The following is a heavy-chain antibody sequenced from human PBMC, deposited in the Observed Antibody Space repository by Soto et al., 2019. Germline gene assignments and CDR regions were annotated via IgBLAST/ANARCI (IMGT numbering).Heavy chain of an antibody. CDR1: GDSVSSNSAA. CDR3: ARDPYSSRWDHGYMDV. J-gene: IGHJ6*03. Sequence: PSQTLSLTCAISGDSVSSNSAAWNWIRQSPSRGLEWLGRTYYRSKWYNDYAVSVKSRITINPDTSKNQFSLRLNSVTPEDTAVYYCARDPYSSRWDHGYMDVWGKGTTVSVSS. CDR2: TYYRSKWYN. D-gene: IGHD6-13*01. V-gene: IGHV6-1*01.